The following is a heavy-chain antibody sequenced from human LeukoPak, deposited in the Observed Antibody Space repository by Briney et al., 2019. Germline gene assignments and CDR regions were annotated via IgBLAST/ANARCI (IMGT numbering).Heavy chain of an antibody. Sequence: PGGSLRLSCAASGFTFSSYGMHWVRQAPGKGLEWVAVISYDGSNKYYADSVKGRFTISRDNSKNTLYLQMNSLRAEDTAVYYCASLGDYDDYVFHYWGQGTLVTVSS. D-gene: IGHD4-17*01. CDR3: ASLGDYDDYVFHY. CDR1: GFTFSSYG. J-gene: IGHJ4*02. V-gene: IGHV3-30*03. CDR2: ISYDGSNK.